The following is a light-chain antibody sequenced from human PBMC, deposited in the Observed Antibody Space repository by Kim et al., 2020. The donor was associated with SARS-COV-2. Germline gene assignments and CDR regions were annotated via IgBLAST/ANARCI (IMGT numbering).Light chain of an antibody. CDR1: QSISSW. Sequence: DIQMTQSPSTLSASVGDRVTITCRASQSISSWLAWYQQKPGKAPKLLIYKASSLESGVPLRFSGSGSGTEFTLTISSLQPDDFATYYCQQYNSYWTFGQGTKLEI. CDR2: KAS. CDR3: QQYNSYWT. V-gene: IGKV1-5*03. J-gene: IGKJ1*01.